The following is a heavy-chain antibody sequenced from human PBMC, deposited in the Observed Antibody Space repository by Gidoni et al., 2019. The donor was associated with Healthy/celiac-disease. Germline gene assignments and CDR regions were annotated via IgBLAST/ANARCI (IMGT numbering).Heavy chain of an antibody. CDR3: ASLYYGHTSLVDY. CDR2: IYTSGST. V-gene: IGHV4-61*02. D-gene: IGHD3-10*01. Sequence: QVQLQESGPGLVKPSQTLSLTCTVSGGSISSGSYYWSWIRQPAGKGLEWIGRIYTSGSTNYNPSLKSRVTMSVDTSKNQFSLKLSSVTAADTAVYYCASLYYGHTSLVDYWGQGTLVTVSS. J-gene: IGHJ4*02. CDR1: GGSISSGSYY.